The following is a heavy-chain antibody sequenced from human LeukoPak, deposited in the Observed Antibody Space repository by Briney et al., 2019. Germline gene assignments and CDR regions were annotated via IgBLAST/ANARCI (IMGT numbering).Heavy chain of an antibody. V-gene: IGHV4-4*07. CDR2: IYSSGTT. Sequence: SETLSLTCTVSGGSISGYSWSWIRQPAGKGLEWIGHIYSSGTTNYKPSLQSRLTMSVDFSENHISLKLTSVTAADTAVYYCAREGGPYRPLDYSGQGTLVTVSS. J-gene: IGHJ4*02. CDR3: AREGGPYRPLDY. CDR1: GGSISGYS.